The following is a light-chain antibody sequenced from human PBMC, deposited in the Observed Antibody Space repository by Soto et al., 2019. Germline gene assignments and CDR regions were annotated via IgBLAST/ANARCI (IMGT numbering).Light chain of an antibody. CDR1: SSNIGAGYD. CDR3: QSYDSSLSGSYV. CDR2: GNN. V-gene: IGLV1-40*01. Sequence: QSVLTQPPSVSGAPGQRVTISCTGSSSNIGAGYDVHWYQRLPGTAPKVLIYGNNNRPSGVPDRFSVSKSGTSASLAITGLQAEDEADYYCQSYDSSLSGSYVFGTGTKVTVL. J-gene: IGLJ1*01.